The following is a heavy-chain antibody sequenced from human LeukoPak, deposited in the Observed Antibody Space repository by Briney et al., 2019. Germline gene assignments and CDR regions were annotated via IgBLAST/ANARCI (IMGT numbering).Heavy chain of an antibody. CDR2: IYPGDSDT. Sequence: GESLKISCKGPAYSFTSYWIAWVRQVPGKGLEWMGIIYPGDSDTTYSPSFQGQVTISADNSITTAYLQWSSLKASDTAMYYCARVNTAAGDFDYWGQGTLVTVSS. D-gene: IGHD1/OR15-1a*01. V-gene: IGHV5-51*01. CDR1: AYSFTSYW. CDR3: ARVNTAAGDFDY. J-gene: IGHJ4*02.